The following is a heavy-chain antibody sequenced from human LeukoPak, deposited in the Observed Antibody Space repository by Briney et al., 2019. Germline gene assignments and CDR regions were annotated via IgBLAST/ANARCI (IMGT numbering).Heavy chain of an antibody. CDR2: INPNSGDT. CDR1: GYTFTGYY. D-gene: IGHD3-10*01. CDR3: ALGYSYGSGSYYRAFDY. Sequence: GASVRVSCKASGYTFTGYYMHWVRQAPGQGLEWMRWINPNSGDTHYAQDFQGRVTMTGDTSISTAYMDLNRLRSDDTAVYYCALGYSYGSGSYYRAFDYWGQGTLVTVSS. V-gene: IGHV1-2*02. J-gene: IGHJ4*02.